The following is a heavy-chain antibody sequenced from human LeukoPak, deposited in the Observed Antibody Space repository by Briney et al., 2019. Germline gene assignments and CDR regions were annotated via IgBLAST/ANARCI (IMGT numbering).Heavy chain of an antibody. CDR3: ARGGGYASPIGY. CDR1: GGSISTYY. D-gene: IGHD5-12*01. V-gene: IGHV4-59*01. CDR2: IYHSGST. Sequence: PSETLSLTCTLSGGSISTYYCSWIRQPPGKGLEWIGYIYHSGSTNYNPSLKSRVTISVDTSKNQFSLKLSSVTAADTAVYHCARGGGYASPIGYWGQGDLVTVSS. J-gene: IGHJ4*02.